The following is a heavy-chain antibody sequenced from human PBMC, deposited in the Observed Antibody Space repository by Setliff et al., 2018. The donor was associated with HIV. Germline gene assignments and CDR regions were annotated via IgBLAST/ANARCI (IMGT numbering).Heavy chain of an antibody. CDR1: GYTFSGYY. Sequence: VASVKVSCKASGYTFSGYYMHWVRQAPGQGLEWMGWINLNSGGTNYAQKFQGWVTMTRDTSIITAYMQLDRLGSDDTAVYYCARGPRGYDSSYYFDYWGQGTLVTVSS. D-gene: IGHD3-22*01. J-gene: IGHJ4*02. CDR3: ARGPRGYDSSYYFDY. V-gene: IGHV1-2*04. CDR2: INLNSGGT.